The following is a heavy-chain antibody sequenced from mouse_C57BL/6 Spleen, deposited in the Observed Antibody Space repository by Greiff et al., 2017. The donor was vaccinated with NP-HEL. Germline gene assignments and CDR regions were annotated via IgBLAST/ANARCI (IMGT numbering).Heavy chain of an antibody. V-gene: IGHV1-7*01. J-gene: IGHJ2*01. Sequence: VQLQQSGAELAKPGASVKLSCKASGYTFTSYWMHWVKQRPGQGLEWIGHINPSSGYTKYNPKFKGKATLTADKSSSTAYMQLSSLTYEDSAVEVCASSHGNYGGYFDDWGTGTTLTVSS. D-gene: IGHD2-1*01. CDR2: INPSSGYT. CDR1: GYTFTSYW. CDR3: ASSHGNYGGYFDD.